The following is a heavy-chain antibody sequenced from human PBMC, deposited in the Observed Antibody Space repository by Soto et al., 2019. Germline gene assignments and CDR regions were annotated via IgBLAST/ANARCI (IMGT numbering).Heavy chain of an antibody. Sequence: PGGSLRLSCAASGFTVSSNYMSWVRQAPGKGLEWVSVIYSGGSTYYADSVKGRFTISRDNAKNTLYLQIDSLRAEDTAVYYCVRGNYFDYWGQGTLVTVSS. CDR2: IYSGGST. CDR3: VRGNYFDY. V-gene: IGHV3-53*01. J-gene: IGHJ4*02. CDR1: GFTVSSNY.